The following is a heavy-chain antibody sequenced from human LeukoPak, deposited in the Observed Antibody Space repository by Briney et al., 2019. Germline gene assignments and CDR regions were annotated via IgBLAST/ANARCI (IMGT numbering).Heavy chain of an antibody. CDR1: GYTFTSYY. CDR2: INPSGGST. J-gene: IGHJ3*02. CDR3: ARALGYCSSTSCLGDFDI. D-gene: IGHD2-2*01. Sequence: GASVKVSCKASGYTFTSYYMHWVRQAPGQGLEWMGIINPSGGSTSYAQKFQGRVTMTRDTSTSTVYMELSSLRSEDTAVYYCARALGYCSSTSCLGDFDIWGQGTMVTVSS. V-gene: IGHV1-46*01.